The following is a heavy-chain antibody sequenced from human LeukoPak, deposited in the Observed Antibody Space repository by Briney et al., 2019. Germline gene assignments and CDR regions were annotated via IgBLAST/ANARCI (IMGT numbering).Heavy chain of an antibody. Sequence: PGGSLRLSCAASGFTFSSYSINWVRQAPGKGLEWVSYISSSSSTIYYADSVKGRFTISRDNAKNSLYLQMNSLRAEDTAVYYCARDRDVVVTAPPSYMDVWGKGTTVTVSS. V-gene: IGHV3-48*01. J-gene: IGHJ6*03. CDR3: ARDRDVVVTAPPSYMDV. CDR1: GFTFSSYS. D-gene: IGHD2-21*02. CDR2: ISSSSSTI.